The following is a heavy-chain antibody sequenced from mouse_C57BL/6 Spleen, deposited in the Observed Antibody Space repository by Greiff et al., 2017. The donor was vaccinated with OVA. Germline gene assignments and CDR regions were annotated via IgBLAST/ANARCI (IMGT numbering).Heavy chain of an antibody. D-gene: IGHD1-1*01. V-gene: IGHV1-74*01. J-gene: IGHJ4*01. Sequence: QVQLKQPGAELVKPGASVKVSCKASGYTFTSYWMHWVKQRPGQGLEWIGRIHPSDSDTNYNQKFKGKATLTVDKSSSTAYMQLSSLTSEDSAVYYCAIEDYGSSYDYAMDYWGQGTSVTVSS. CDR2: IHPSDSDT. CDR3: AIEDYGSSYDYAMDY. CDR1: GYTFTSYW.